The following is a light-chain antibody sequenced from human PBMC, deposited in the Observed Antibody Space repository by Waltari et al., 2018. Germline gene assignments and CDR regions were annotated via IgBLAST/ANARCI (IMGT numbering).Light chain of an antibody. Sequence: QSALTQPASVSGSPGQSITISCTGASTDVGDYNYVSWYQQIPGKAPKVIIYDVTKRPSGVSNRFSGSKSGNSASLSISGLHAEDEAHYYCCSYAGRSTWVFGGGTKVTVL. CDR2: DVT. CDR3: CSYAGRSTWV. CDR1: STDVGDYNY. J-gene: IGLJ3*02. V-gene: IGLV2-14*03.